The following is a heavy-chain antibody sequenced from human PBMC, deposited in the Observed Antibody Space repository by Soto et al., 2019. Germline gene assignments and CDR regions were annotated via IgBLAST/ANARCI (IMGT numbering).Heavy chain of an antibody. CDR3: ARIKSGYSYGSIIDF. CDR1: GGSISHYY. Sequence: SETLSLTCTVSGGSISHYYWSWIRQPPGKGLEWIGYIFYSGSTNYNPSLKSRVTISVDTSKGQFSLKLRSVTAADTAVYFCARIKSGYSYGSIIDFWGKGTLVTVSS. J-gene: IGHJ4*02. CDR2: IFYSGST. V-gene: IGHV4-59*01. D-gene: IGHD5-18*01.